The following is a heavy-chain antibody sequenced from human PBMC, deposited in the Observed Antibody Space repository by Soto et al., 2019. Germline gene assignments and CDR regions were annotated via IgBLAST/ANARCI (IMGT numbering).Heavy chain of an antibody. V-gene: IGHV5-51*01. Sequence: GESLKIPCKGSGYTFTNYWIGWVRQMPGKGPEWMGIICPGDSDTKYNPSFQGQVTISADKSITTTYLQWSSLKASDTAIYYCGASIFYYGMDVWGQGTTVTVYS. CDR3: GASIFYYGMDV. J-gene: IGHJ6*02. CDR1: GYTFTNYW. CDR2: ICPGDSDT.